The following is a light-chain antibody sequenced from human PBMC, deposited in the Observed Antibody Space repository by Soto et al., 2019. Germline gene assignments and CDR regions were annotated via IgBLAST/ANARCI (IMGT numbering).Light chain of an antibody. CDR2: DVS. J-gene: IGLJ2*01. V-gene: IGLV2-14*01. CDR3: TSYISTSTLVV. Sequence: QSALTQPASVSGSPGQSITISCTGTSSDVDGYNFVSWYQQHPGKAPKLMIYDVSHRPSGVSNRFSGSKSGNTASLTISGLQAEDEADYYCTSYISTSTLVVFGGATKVTVL. CDR1: SSDVDGYNF.